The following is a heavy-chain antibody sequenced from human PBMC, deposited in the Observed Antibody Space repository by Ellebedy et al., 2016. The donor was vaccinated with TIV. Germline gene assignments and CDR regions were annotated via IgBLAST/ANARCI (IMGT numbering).Heavy chain of an antibody. J-gene: IGHJ4*02. Sequence: PGGSLRLSCAASGFTFSDHYMDWVRQAPGKGLEWVGRIRNKANSYSTEYVASVKGRFLISRDDSKNSLYLQMNSLRAEDTAVYYCARESAVAGINLDYWGQGTLVTVSS. CDR2: IRNKANSYST. D-gene: IGHD6-19*01. CDR3: ARESAVAGINLDY. V-gene: IGHV3-72*01. CDR1: GFTFSDHY.